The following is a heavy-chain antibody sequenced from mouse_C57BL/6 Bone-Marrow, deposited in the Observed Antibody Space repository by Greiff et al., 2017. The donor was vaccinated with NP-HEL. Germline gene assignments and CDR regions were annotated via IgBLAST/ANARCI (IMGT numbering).Heavy chain of an antibody. CDR1: GFTFSDYG. CDR3: VKEEGSYGNPFDD. Sequence: EVKLVESGGGLVKPGGSLKLSCAASGFTFSDYGMHWVRQAPEKGLEWVAYISSGSSTIYYADTVKGRFTISRDNAKNTLCLQMTSLRSEDTAMYYCVKEEGSYGNPFDDWGQGTTLTVSS. CDR2: ISSGSSTI. D-gene: IGHD2-10*02. V-gene: IGHV5-17*01. J-gene: IGHJ2*01.